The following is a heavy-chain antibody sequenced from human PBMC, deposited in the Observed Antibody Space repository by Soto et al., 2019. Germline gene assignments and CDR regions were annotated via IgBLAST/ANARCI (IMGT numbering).Heavy chain of an antibody. V-gene: IGHV4-59*11. CDR2: VYYSGST. CDR1: GGSISSHY. CDR3: ARDLYDTGLYQYYGTDV. J-gene: IGHJ6*02. Sequence: SDTLSLTCTVSGGSISSHYWSWIRQPPGKGLEWIGYVYYSGSTNYNPSLKSRVTISVDTSKNQFSLKLSSVTAADTAVYYYARDLYDTGLYQYYGTDVWGQGTTVTVSS. D-gene: IGHD2-8*01.